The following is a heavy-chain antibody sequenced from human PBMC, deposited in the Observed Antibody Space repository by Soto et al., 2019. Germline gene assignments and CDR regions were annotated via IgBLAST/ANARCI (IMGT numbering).Heavy chain of an antibody. CDR3: ARAERFPRSWFDP. J-gene: IGHJ5*02. Sequence: SETLSLTCSVSGDSSTSSRYYWGWIRQSPQTGLEWIGSIYYSGSTFYNPSLKSRVTVSVDTSKNQFSLKMTSVTAADTAMYFCARAERFPRSWFDPWCQGTQVTVSS. CDR1: GDSSTSSRYY. D-gene: IGHD6-19*01. V-gene: IGHV4-39*01. CDR2: IYYSGST.